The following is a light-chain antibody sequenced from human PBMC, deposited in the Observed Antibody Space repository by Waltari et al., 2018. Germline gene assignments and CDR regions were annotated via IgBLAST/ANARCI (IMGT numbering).Light chain of an antibody. CDR3: QTWGADIVV. CDR1: SGHTTFD. CDR2: VNGDGSP. J-gene: IGLJ2*01. V-gene: IGLV4-69*01. Sequence: QLVVTQSPSASASLGASVKFTCTLSSGHTTFDIAWHQQQPQKGPRYLMTVNGDGSPRKGDGIPDRSSGSSSVADRYLTVSSLQSEDEAYYYCQTWGADIVVFGGGTKLTVL.